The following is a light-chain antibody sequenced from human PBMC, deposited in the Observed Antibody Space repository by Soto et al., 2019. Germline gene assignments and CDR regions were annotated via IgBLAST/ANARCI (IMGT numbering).Light chain of an antibody. CDR1: QSIVYSDGNTY. V-gene: IGKV2-30*01. CDR3: LQATHFSLDT. CDR2: KVS. J-gene: IGKJ2*01. Sequence: DVVMTQSPLSLPVTLGQPASISCRSCQSIVYSDGNTYLNWFHQRPGQSPRRLIYKVSNRDSGVPDRFSGSGSGTDFTLKISRVEADDVCVYYCLQATHFSLDTFGQGNKLEVK.